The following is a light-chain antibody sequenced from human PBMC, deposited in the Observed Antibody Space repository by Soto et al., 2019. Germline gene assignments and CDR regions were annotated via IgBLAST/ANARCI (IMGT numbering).Light chain of an antibody. CDR1: QSISNS. J-gene: IGKJ5*01. CDR3: QQRGNWPPIT. V-gene: IGKV3-11*01. Sequence: EIVLTQSPATLSLSPGERATLSCRASQSISNSLAWYQQKPGQAPRLLIYDASDRATGVPARFSGSGSGTDFPLTINSLEPEDFAVYYCQQRGNWPPITFGQGTRLDIK. CDR2: DAS.